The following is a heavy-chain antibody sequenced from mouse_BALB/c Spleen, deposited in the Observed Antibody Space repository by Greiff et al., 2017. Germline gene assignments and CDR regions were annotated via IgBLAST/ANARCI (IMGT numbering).Heavy chain of an antibody. J-gene: IGHJ4*01. CDR1: GFTFSSYA. CDR3: AREGYYGSSYAMDY. D-gene: IGHD1-1*01. Sequence: EVKLVESGGGLVKPGGSLKLSCAASGFTFSSYAMSWVRQSPEKRLEWVAEISSGGSYTYYPDTVTGRFTISRDNAKNTLYLEMSSLRSEDTAMFYSAREGYYGSSYAMDYWGQGTSVTVSS. CDR2: ISSGGSYT. V-gene: IGHV5-9-4*01.